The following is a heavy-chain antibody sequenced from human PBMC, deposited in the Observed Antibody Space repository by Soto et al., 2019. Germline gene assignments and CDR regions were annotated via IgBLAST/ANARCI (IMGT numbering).Heavy chain of an antibody. CDR2: ISGSGGST. CDR1: GFTLSRYG. D-gene: IGHD6-19*01. Sequence: PGGALRLSCAASGFTLSRYGMSWVRQAPGKGLEWGSAISGSGGSTYYADSVKGRFTISRDNSKNTLYLQMNSLRAEDTAVYYCAKGIAVADNWFDPWAQGTLVTV. CDR3: AKGIAVADNWFDP. V-gene: IGHV3-23*01. J-gene: IGHJ5*02.